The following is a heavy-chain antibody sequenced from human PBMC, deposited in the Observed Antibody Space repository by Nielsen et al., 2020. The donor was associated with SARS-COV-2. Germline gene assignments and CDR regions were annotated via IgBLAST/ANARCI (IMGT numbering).Heavy chain of an antibody. D-gene: IGHD3-16*01. V-gene: IGHV3-30*18. Sequence: GESLKISCQASGFNFKNYGMNWARQAPGKGLEWVASISYEGSKKYYADSLEGRFTISTDFSSHTVYLQMNSLRVDDTAIYYCAKRRGVFMITRGGGDALDVWGQGTTVTVSS. J-gene: IGHJ6*02. CDR2: ISYEGSKK. CDR1: GFNFKNYG. CDR3: AKRRGVFMITRGGGDALDV.